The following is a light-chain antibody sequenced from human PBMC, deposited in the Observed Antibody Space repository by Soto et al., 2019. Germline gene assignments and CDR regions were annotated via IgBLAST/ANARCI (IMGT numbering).Light chain of an antibody. CDR1: QSVSSSY. Sequence: EIVLTQSPGTLPLSPGERATLSCRASQSVSSSYLAWYRQKPGQAPRLLIYGASSRATGIPDRVSGSGSGTDFTLTISRLEPEDFAVYYCQQYGSSPCTFGQGTKLQTK. V-gene: IGKV3-20*01. CDR3: QQYGSSPCT. CDR2: GAS. J-gene: IGKJ2*02.